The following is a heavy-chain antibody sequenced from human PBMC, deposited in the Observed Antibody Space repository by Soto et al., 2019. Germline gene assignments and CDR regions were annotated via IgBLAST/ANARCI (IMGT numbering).Heavy chain of an antibody. Sequence: GGSLRLSCAASGFTFSSYEMNWVRQAPGKGLEWVSYISSSGSTIYYADSVKGRFTISRDNAKNSLYLQMNSLRAEDTAVYYCARLAPRTDGYVVPAARWFDPWGQGTLVTVSS. CDR2: ISSSGSTI. D-gene: IGHD2-2*01. J-gene: IGHJ5*02. CDR3: ARLAPRTDGYVVPAARWFDP. CDR1: GFTFSSYE. V-gene: IGHV3-48*03.